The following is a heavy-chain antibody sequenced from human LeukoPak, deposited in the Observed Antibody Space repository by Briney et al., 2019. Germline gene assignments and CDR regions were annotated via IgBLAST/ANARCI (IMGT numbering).Heavy chain of an antibody. D-gene: IGHD5-18*01. CDR2: IRYDGSNK. J-gene: IGHJ3*02. Sequence: GGSLRLSCAASGFTFSSYGMHWVRQAPGKGLEWVAFIRYDGSNKYYADSVKGRFTISRDNSKNTLYLQMNSLRAEDTAVYYCAKAITATNFYAFDIWGQGTMVTVSS. CDR3: AKAITATNFYAFDI. CDR1: GFTFSSYG. V-gene: IGHV3-30*02.